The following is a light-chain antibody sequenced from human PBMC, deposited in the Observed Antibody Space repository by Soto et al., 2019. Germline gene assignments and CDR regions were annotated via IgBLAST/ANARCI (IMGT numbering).Light chain of an antibody. CDR2: RNT. Sequence: QSALTPPPSVSGAPGQRVTISCTGSSSNIGAGYDVHWYQQLPVTAPKLLIYRNTNRPSGVPDRFSGSKSGTSASLAITGLQAEDEADYYCQSCDSSLSGSGVFGTGTKVTVL. J-gene: IGLJ1*01. CDR1: SSNIGAGYD. V-gene: IGLV1-40*01. CDR3: QSCDSSLSGSGV.